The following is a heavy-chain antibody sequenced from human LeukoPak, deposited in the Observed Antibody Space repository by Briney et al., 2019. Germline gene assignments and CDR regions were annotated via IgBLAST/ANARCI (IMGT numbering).Heavy chain of an antibody. J-gene: IGHJ4*02. CDR1: GFSFSSRW. D-gene: IGHD5-18*01. CDR3: ARESDTAMGIDY. Sequence: GGSLRLSCVASGFSFSSRWMSWVRQAPGKGLEWVSVNSGGSTYYADSVKGRFTISRDNSKNTLYLQMNSPRAEDTAVYYCARESDTAMGIDYWGQGTLVTVSS. V-gene: IGHV3-53*01. CDR2: NSGGST.